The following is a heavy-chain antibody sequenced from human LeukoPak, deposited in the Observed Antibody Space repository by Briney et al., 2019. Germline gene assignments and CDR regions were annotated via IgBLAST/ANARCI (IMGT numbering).Heavy chain of an antibody. D-gene: IGHD2-15*01. CDR3: ARDRGYCTGGSCDPELVFDY. CDR2: IWYDGSNK. CDR1: GFTFSSYG. J-gene: IGHJ4*02. V-gene: IGHV3-33*01. Sequence: QPGRSLRLSCAASGFTFSSYGIHWVRQAPGKGLEWVAVIWYDGSNKYYADSVKGRFTISRDNSKNTLYLQLNSLRAEDTAVYYCARDRGYCTGGSCDPELVFDYWGQGTLVTVSS.